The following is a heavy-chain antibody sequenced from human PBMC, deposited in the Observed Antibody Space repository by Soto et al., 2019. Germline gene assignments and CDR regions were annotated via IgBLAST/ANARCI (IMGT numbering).Heavy chain of an antibody. J-gene: IGHJ4*02. CDR1: GYSLTSYW. V-gene: IGHV5-51*01. CDR2: IYPGDSDT. D-gene: IGHD5-12*01. Sequence: ESLKISCKGSGYSLTSYWIGWVRQMPGKGLEWMGIIYPGDSDTRYSPSFQGQVTISADKSISTAYLQWSSLKASDTAMYYCARRAWLQTPGFDYWGQGTLVTVSS. CDR3: ARRAWLQTPGFDY.